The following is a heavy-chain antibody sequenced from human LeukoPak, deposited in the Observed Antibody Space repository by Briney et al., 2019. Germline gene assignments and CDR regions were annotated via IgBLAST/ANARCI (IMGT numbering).Heavy chain of an antibody. D-gene: IGHD6-19*01. Sequence: PGGSLRLSCAASGFTFSRYDMSWVRQAPGKGLEWVSCISTSGRNTYYADSVKGRFTISRDTSMSTLYLQLNSLRVEDTAIYYCAKGGWLDSWGQGTLVTVSS. CDR3: AKGGWLDS. J-gene: IGHJ4*02. CDR2: ISTSGRNT. V-gene: IGHV3-23*01. CDR1: GFTFSRYD.